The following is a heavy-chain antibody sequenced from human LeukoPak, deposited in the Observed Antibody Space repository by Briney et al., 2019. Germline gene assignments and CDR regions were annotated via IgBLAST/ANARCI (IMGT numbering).Heavy chain of an antibody. CDR2: ISYDGSNK. V-gene: IGHV3-30*18. J-gene: IGHJ4*02. CDR1: GFTFSSYG. D-gene: IGHD3-10*01. Sequence: PGGSLRLSCAASGFTFSSYGMHWVRQAPGKGLEWVAVISYDGSNKYYADSVKGRFTISRDNSKNTLYLQMSSLRAEDTAVYYCAKVDPMVRGVLDYWGQGTLVTVSS. CDR3: AKVDPMVRGVLDY.